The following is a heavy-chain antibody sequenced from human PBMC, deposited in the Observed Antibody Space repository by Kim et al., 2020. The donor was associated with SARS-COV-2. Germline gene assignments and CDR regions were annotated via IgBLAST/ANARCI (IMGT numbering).Heavy chain of an antibody. CDR3: ARSYSGYDSAFDI. J-gene: IGHJ3*02. V-gene: IGHV1-3*01. CDR2: INAGNGNT. CDR1: GYTFTSYA. D-gene: IGHD5-12*01. Sequence: ASVKVSCKASGYTFTSYAMHWVRQAPGQRLEWMGWINAGNGNTKYSQKFQGRVTITRDTSASTAYMELSSLRSEDTAVYYCARSYSGYDSAFDIWGQGTMVTVSS.